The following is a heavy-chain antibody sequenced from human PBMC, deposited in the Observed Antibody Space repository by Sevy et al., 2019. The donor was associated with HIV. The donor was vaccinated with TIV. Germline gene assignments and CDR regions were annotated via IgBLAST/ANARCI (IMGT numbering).Heavy chain of an antibody. D-gene: IGHD5-12*01. CDR2: LYSGGST. CDR3: ANDRDNIVATITSHY. CDR1: GFTVSSNY. V-gene: IGHV3-53*01. J-gene: IGHJ4*02. Sequence: GGSLRLSCTASGFTVSSNYMSWVRQAPGKGLEWVSVLYSGGSTYYADSVKGRFTISRDNSKNTLYLQMNSLRAEDTAVYYCANDRDNIVATITSHYWGQGTLVTVSS.